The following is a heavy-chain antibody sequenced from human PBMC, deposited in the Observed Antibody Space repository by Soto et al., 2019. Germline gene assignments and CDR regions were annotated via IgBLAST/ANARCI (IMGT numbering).Heavy chain of an antibody. CDR3: VSKLGSCTGGSCNWYFDL. Sequence: QVQLQQWGAGLLKPSETLSLTCAVYGGSFSGFYWSWIRQPPGKGLEGIGEINHSGSTNYNPSLKSRVTISADTSKNQFSLQLSSVTAADTAVYYCVSKLGSCTGGSCNWYFDLWGRGTLVTVSS. J-gene: IGHJ2*01. D-gene: IGHD2-15*01. V-gene: IGHV4-34*01. CDR2: INHSGST. CDR1: GGSFSGFY.